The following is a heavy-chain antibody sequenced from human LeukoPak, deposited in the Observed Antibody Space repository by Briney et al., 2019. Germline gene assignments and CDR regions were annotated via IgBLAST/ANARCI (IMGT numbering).Heavy chain of an antibody. CDR2: IKQDGSEK. D-gene: IGHD2-15*01. CDR1: GFTFSSYW. CDR3: AKTRGSGPFDY. Sequence: GGSLRLSCAASGFTFSSYWMSWVRQAPGKGLEWVANIKQDGSEKYYADSVKGRFTISRDNAKNTLYLQMNNLRAEDTAVYYCAKTRGSGPFDYWGQGSLVTVSS. V-gene: IGHV3-7*03. J-gene: IGHJ4*02.